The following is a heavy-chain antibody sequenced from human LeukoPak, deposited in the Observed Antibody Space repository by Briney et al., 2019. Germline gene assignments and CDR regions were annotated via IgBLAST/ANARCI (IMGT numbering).Heavy chain of an antibody. CDR3: AARRGRPLDY. D-gene: IGHD1-26*01. V-gene: IGHV4-39*01. Sequence: PSETLSLTCTVSGGSISSSSYYWGWIRQPPGKGLEWIGSIYYSGSTYYNPSLKSRVTISVDTSKNQFSLKLSSVTAADTAVYYCAARRGRPLDYWGQGTLVTVSS. CDR1: GGSISSSSYY. J-gene: IGHJ4*02. CDR2: IYYSGST.